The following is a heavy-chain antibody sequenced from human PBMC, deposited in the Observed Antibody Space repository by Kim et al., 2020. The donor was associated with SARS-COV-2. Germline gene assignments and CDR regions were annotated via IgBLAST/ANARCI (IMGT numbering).Heavy chain of an antibody. V-gene: IGHV3-23*01. CDR3: AKDICSSTSCYGYYYYYGMDV. J-gene: IGHJ6*02. D-gene: IGHD2-2*01. Sequence: GGSLRLSCAASGFTFSSYAMSWVRQAPGKGLEWVSAIIGSGGSTYYADSVKGRFTISRDNSKNTLYLQMNSLRAEDTAVYYCAKDICSSTSCYGYYYYYGMDVWGQGNTVTVSS. CDR1: GFTFSSYA. CDR2: IIGSGGST.